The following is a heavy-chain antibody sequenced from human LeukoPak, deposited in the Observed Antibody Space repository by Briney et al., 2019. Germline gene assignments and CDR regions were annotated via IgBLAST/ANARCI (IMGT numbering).Heavy chain of an antibody. CDR2: IYYSGST. V-gene: IGHV4-59*01. CDR1: GGSISNYY. CDR3: AREASSSWYGYYGMDV. J-gene: IGHJ6*04. Sequence: PSETLSLTCTVSGGSISNYYWMWIRQPPGQGLEWIGYIYYSGSTNYNPSLKSRVTISVATSKNQFSLKLSSVTAADTAVYYCAREASSSWYGYYGMDVWGKGTTVTVSS. D-gene: IGHD6-13*01.